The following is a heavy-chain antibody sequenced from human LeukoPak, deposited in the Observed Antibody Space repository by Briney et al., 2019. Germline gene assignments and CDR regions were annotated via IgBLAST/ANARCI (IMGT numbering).Heavy chain of an antibody. CDR1: GGSISSYY. J-gene: IGHJ6*03. V-gene: IGHV4-59*01. Sequence: SETLSLTCTVSGGSISSYYWSWIRQPPGKGLEWIGYIYYSGTTYYNPSLKSRVTISVDTSKNQFSLKLSSVTAADTAVYYCARERWNGPPAAVYYMDVWGKGTTVTVSS. CDR3: ARERWNGPPAAVYYMDV. D-gene: IGHD1-1*01. CDR2: IYYSGTT.